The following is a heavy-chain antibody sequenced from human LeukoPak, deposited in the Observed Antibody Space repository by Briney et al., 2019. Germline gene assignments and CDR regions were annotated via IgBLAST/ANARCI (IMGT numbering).Heavy chain of an antibody. J-gene: IGHJ3*02. CDR2: MNPKSGNT. Sequence: GASVKVSCKTSGYTFTNYDINWVRQATGQGLEWMGWMNPKSGNTGSAQRFQGRVTITADESTSTAYMELSSLRSEDTAVYYCAGDQTSRYYDSSGYYAFDIWGQGTMVTVSS. D-gene: IGHD3-22*01. CDR1: GYTFTNYD. CDR3: AGDQTSRYYDSSGYYAFDI. V-gene: IGHV1-8*01.